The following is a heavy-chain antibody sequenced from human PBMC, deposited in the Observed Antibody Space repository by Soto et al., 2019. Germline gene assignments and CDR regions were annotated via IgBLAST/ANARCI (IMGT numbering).Heavy chain of an antibody. CDR2: IIPIFGTA. V-gene: IGHV1-69*01. CDR1: GGTFSSYA. D-gene: IGHD3-10*01. Sequence: VQLVQSGAEVKKPGSSVKVSCKASGGTFSSYAISWVRQAPGQGLEWMGGIIPIFGTANYAQKFQGRVTITADESTSTAYMELSSLRSEDTAVYYCARGRLKGLWFGEYQPYFDYWGQGTLVTVSS. J-gene: IGHJ4*02. CDR3: ARGRLKGLWFGEYQPYFDY.